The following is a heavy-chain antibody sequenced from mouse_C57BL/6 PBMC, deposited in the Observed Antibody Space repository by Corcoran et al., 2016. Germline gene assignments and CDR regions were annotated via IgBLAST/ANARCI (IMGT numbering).Heavy chain of an antibody. CDR3: ARNNYPYYYAMDY. V-gene: IGHV1-76*01. CDR2: IYPGSGNT. Sequence: QVQLKQSGAELVRPGASVKLSCKASGYTFTDYYINWVKQRPGQGLEWIARIYPGSGNTYYNEKFKGKATLTAEKSSSTAYMQLSSLTSEDSAVYFCARNNYPYYYAMDYWGQGTSVTVSS. D-gene: IGHD1-3*01. J-gene: IGHJ4*01. CDR1: GYTFTDYY.